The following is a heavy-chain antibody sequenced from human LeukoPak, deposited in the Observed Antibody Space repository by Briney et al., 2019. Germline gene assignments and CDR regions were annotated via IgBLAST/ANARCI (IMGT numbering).Heavy chain of an antibody. D-gene: IGHD6-13*01. Sequence: GGSLRLSCAASGFTFSGSAMHWVRQASGKGLEWVGRIRSKANSYATAYAASVKGRFTISRDDSKNTAYLQMNSLKPEDTAVYYCTRNHPYSSSWYSYYYGMDVWGQGTTVTVSS. V-gene: IGHV3-73*01. CDR1: GFTFSGSA. J-gene: IGHJ6*02. CDR3: TRNHPYSSSWYSYYYGMDV. CDR2: IRSKANSYAT.